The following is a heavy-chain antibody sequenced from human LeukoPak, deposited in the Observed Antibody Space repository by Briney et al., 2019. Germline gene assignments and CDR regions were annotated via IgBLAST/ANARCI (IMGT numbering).Heavy chain of an antibody. CDR3: AREPIPQSYDFWSGYSTPSYYYGMDV. J-gene: IGHJ6*02. CDR1: GFTFSSYA. Sequence: QSGGSLRLSCAASGFTFSSYAMSWVRQAPGKGLEWVSAISGSGGSTYYADSVKGRFTISRDNAKNSLYLQMNSLRAEDTAVYYCAREPIPQSYDFWSGYSTPSYYYGMDVWGQGTTVTVSS. CDR2: ISGSGGST. V-gene: IGHV3-23*01. D-gene: IGHD3-3*01.